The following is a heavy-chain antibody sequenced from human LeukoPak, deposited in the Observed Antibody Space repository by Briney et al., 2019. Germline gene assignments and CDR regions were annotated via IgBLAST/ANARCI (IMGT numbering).Heavy chain of an antibody. D-gene: IGHD2-21*02. CDR2: IYYSGST. CDR1: GGSISSYY. J-gene: IGHJ4*02. Sequence: SETLSLTCTVSGGSISSYYWSWIRQPPAKGLEWIGYIYYSGSTNYNPSLKSRVTISVDTSKNQFSLKLSSVTAADTAVYYCARLDCGGDCYPDYWGQGTLVTVSS. V-gene: IGHV4-59*08. CDR3: ARLDCGGDCYPDY.